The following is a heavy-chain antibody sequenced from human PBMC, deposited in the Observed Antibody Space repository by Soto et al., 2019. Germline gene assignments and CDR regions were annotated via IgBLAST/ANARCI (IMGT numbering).Heavy chain of an antibody. V-gene: IGHV3-21*01. Sequence: PGGSLRLSCAASGFTFSSYSMNWVRQAPGKGLEWVSSISCSTSYIYYADSVKGRFTISRDNAKNTLYLQMDSLRAEDTAVYYCARDRPKDILTGFRPAFFDYWGQGTLVTVSS. CDR2: ISCSTSYI. CDR1: GFTFSSYS. J-gene: IGHJ4*02. D-gene: IGHD3-9*01. CDR3: ARDRPKDILTGFRPAFFDY.